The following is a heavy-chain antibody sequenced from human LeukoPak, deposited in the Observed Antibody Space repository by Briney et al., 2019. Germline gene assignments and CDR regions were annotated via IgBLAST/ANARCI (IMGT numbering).Heavy chain of an antibody. CDR3: ARSPTQGVGATNWFDP. CDR2: IIPIFGTA. CDR1: GGTFSSYA. J-gene: IGHJ5*02. D-gene: IGHD1-26*01. V-gene: IGHV1-69*05. Sequence: SVKVSCKASGGTFSSYAISWVRQAPGQGLEWMGGIIPIFGTANYAQKFQGRVTITTDESTSTAYMELSSLRSEDTAVYYCARSPTQGVGATNWFDPWGQGTLVTVSS.